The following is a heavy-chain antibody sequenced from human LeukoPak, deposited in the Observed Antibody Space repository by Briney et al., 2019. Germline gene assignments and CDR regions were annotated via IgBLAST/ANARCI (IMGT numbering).Heavy chain of an antibody. CDR3: ARVESSSSGFDY. CDR2: IYHSGST. V-gene: IGHV4-30-2*01. J-gene: IGHJ4*02. CDR1: GGSISSGGYY. D-gene: IGHD6-6*01. Sequence: SQTLSLTCTVSGGSISSGGYYWCWIRQPPGKGLEWIGYIYHSGSTYYNPSLKSRVTISVDRSKNQFSLKLSSVTAADTAVYYCARVESSSSGFDYWGQGTLVTVSS.